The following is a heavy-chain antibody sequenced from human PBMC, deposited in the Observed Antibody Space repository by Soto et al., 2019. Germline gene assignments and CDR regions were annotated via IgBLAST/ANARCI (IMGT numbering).Heavy chain of an antibody. CDR3: ARVYRGHSSSPGLWYYYYYYGMDV. CDR2: ISYDGSNK. Sequence: GGSLRLSCAASGFTFSSYAMHWVRQAPGKGLEWVAVISYDGSNKYYADSVKGRFTISRDNSKNTLYLQMNSLRAEDTAVYYCARVYRGHSSSPGLWYYYYYYGMDVWGQGTTVTVSS. D-gene: IGHD6-6*01. V-gene: IGHV3-30-3*01. J-gene: IGHJ6*02. CDR1: GFTFSSYA.